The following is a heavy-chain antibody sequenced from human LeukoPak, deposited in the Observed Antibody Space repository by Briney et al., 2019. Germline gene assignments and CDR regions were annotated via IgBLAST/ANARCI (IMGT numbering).Heavy chain of an antibody. CDR2: IYYSGST. CDR1: GGSISSSSYY. Sequence: SETLSLTCTVSGGSISSSSYYWGWIRQPPGKGLEWIGSIYYSGSTYYNPSLKSRVTISVDTSKHQFSLKLSSVTAADTAVYYCARHESLVVAAEFDYWGQGTLVTVSS. CDR3: ARHESLVVAAEFDY. D-gene: IGHD2-15*01. J-gene: IGHJ4*02. V-gene: IGHV4-39*01.